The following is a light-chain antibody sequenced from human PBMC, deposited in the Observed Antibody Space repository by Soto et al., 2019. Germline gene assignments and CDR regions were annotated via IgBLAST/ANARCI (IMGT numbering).Light chain of an antibody. V-gene: IGLV2-14*03. J-gene: IGLJ1*01. CDR3: SSFTGSNYV. CDR1: ISDVGGYNF. Sequence: QPALTQPASVSGSPGQSSTISCTGTISDVGGYNFVSWYQQYPGKAPKLMICDVSNRPSGVSNRFSGSKSGNTASLTISGLQAEDEADYYCSSFTGSNYVFGTGTKVTVL. CDR2: DVS.